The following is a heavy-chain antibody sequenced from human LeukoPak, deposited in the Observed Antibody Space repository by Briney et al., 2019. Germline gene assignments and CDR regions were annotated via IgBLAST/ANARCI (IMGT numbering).Heavy chain of an antibody. CDR3: AIGDSVARLTGFYY. CDR2: IYPGDSDT. V-gene: IGHV5-51*01. D-gene: IGHD5-12*01. Sequence: GESLKISFKDSGYSFTNYWFGWVRQMPGKGLEWMGSIYPGDSDTRYSPSFQGQVTISAEKSISTAYLQWSSLKASDSAMYYSAIGDSVARLTGFYYWGQGTLVTVSS. J-gene: IGHJ4*02. CDR1: GYSFTNYW.